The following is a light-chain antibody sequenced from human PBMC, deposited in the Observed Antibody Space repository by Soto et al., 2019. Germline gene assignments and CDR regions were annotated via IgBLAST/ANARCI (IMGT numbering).Light chain of an antibody. CDR2: EVS. J-gene: IGLJ2*01. V-gene: IGLV2-14*01. Sequence: QSALTQPASVSGSPGQSITISCTGTSSDVGGYNYVSWYQQHPGNAPKLMIYEVSNRPSGVSNRFSGSKSGNTASLTISGLQAEDEADYYCSSYTNSNTPVVFGGGTKLTVL. CDR3: SSYTNSNTPVV. CDR1: SSDVGGYNY.